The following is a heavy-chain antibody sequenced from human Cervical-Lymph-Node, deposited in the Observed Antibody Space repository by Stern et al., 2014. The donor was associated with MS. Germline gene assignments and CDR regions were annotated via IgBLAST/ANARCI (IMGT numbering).Heavy chain of an antibody. CDR2: VSYSGAT. CDR3: AKHACTGAACPFDL. Sequence: QLQLQESGPGLVKPSETLSLTCAVSGDSISSYTHYWAWIRQPPGKGLEWIGRVSYSGATSYTPPLKSPVPISVDTSKTHFSLGLNSVTAADTAVYYCAKHACTGAACPFDLWGQGTLVTVSS. V-gene: IGHV4-39*01. J-gene: IGHJ4*02. D-gene: IGHD2-8*02. CDR1: GDSISSYTHY.